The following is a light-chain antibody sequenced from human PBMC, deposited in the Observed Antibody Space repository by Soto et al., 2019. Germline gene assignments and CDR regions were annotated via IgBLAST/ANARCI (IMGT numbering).Light chain of an antibody. CDR2: IPS. J-gene: IGKJ4*01. CDR3: QESHSIPRT. CDR1: QSISHS. V-gene: IGKV1-39*01. Sequence: DIQMTQSPSSLSGSVGDRVTITCRARQSISHSVNWYQQKPGKAPILLIYIPSNLHTGVPSRFSGSGSGTEYTLTISSLQPEDFAMYFCQESHSIPRTVGGGTKVDMK.